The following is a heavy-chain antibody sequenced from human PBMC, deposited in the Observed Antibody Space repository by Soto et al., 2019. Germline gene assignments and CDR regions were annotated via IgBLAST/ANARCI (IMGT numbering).Heavy chain of an antibody. V-gene: IGHV3-23*01. J-gene: IGHJ4*02. Sequence: EVQLLESGGALVQPGGSLRLSCAASGFTFRNYAMSWVRQAPGKGLEWVSRISGNGGDINYADSVKGRFTISRDNSKNTLYLQLYSLRAEDTAMYYCARISSSGWPFDYWGQGTLVTVSS. CDR2: ISGNGGDI. CDR1: GFTFRNYA. CDR3: ARISSSGWPFDY. D-gene: IGHD6-19*01.